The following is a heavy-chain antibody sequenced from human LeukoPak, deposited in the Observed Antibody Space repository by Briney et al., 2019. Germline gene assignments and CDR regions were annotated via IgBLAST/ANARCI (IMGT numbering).Heavy chain of an antibody. Sequence: PSETLSLTCTVSGGSISSSSYYWGWIRQPPGKGLEWIGYIYYSGSTNYNPSLKSRVTISVDTSKNQFSLKLSSVTAAGTAVYYCARGDYYDSSGRNWFDPWGQGTLVTVSS. J-gene: IGHJ5*02. CDR3: ARGDYYDSSGRNWFDP. V-gene: IGHV4-61*05. CDR2: IYYSGST. CDR1: GGSISSSSYY. D-gene: IGHD3-22*01.